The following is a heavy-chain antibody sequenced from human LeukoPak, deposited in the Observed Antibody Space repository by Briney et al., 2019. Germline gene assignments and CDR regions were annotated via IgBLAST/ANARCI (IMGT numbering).Heavy chain of an antibody. CDR3: VTDTQVAPGDIIMFRDC. Sequence: GATVNISCKASGYRFTDYYIYWVQQAPGEGLEWMGRVDPEDGETVYAVKFKDRLTMTADTSTNTAYMELTSLTSADTAVYYCVTDTQVAPGDIIMFRDCWGQGALVTVSS. D-gene: IGHD3-10*02. CDR1: GYRFTDYY. J-gene: IGHJ4*02. V-gene: IGHV1-69-2*01. CDR2: VDPEDGET.